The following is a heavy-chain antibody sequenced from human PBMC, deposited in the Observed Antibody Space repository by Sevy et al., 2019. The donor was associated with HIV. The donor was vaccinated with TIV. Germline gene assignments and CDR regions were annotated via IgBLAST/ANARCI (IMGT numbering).Heavy chain of an antibody. CDR2: ISAYNGNT. CDR3: ARGPRGLYYYDSSGYRNWFDP. CDR1: GYTFTSYG. D-gene: IGHD3-22*01. J-gene: IGHJ5*02. V-gene: IGHV1-18*01. Sequence: ASVKVSCKASGYTFTSYGISWVRQAPGQGLEWMGWISAYNGNTNYAQKLQGRVTMTTDTSTSTANMELRSLGSDDTAVYYCARGPRGLYYYDSSGYRNWFDPWGQGTLVTVSS.